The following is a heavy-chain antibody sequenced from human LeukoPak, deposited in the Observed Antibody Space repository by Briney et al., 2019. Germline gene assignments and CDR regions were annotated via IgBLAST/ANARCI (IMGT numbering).Heavy chain of an antibody. CDR3: AREGADSGSDLSRTLYYYYYYMDV. D-gene: IGHD5-12*01. CDR2: IGGSGGST. J-gene: IGHJ6*03. CDR1: GFTFSSYA. V-gene: IGHV3-23*01. Sequence: GGSLRLSCAASGFTFSSYAMSWVRQAPGKGLEWVSAIGGSGGSTYYADSVKGRFTISRDNSKNTLYLQMNSLRAEDTAVYYCAREGADSGSDLSRTLYYYYYYMDVWGKGTTVTVSS.